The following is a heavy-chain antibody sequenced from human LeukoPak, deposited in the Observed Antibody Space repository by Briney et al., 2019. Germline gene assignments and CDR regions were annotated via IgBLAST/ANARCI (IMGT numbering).Heavy chain of an antibody. CDR1: GYTFTSYG. J-gene: IGHJ4*02. CDR2: ISAYNGNT. D-gene: IGHD2-8*01. V-gene: IGHV1-18*01. Sequence: ASVKVPCKASGYTFTSYGISWVRQAPGQGLEWMGWISAYNGNTNYAQKLQGRVTMTTDTSTSTAYLELRSLRSDDTAVYYCASTDCTNGVCSPSDYWGQGTLVTVSS. CDR3: ASTDCTNGVCSPSDY.